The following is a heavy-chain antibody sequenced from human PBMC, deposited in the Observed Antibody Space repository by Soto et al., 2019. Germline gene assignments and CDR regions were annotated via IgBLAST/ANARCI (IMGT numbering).Heavy chain of an antibody. V-gene: IGHV1-3*01. J-gene: IGHJ4*02. CDR2: INAGNGNT. Sequence: ASVKVSCKASGYTFTSYAMHWVRQAPGQRHEWMGWINAGNGNTKYSQKFQGTVTITRDTSASTAYMELSSLRSDDTAVYYCARADSLWFGDPRGGYWGQGTLVTVSS. CDR1: GYTFTSYA. CDR3: ARADSLWFGDPRGGY. D-gene: IGHD3-10*01.